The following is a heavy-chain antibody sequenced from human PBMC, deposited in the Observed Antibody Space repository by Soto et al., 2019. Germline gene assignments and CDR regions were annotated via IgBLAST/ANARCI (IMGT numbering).Heavy chain of an antibody. V-gene: IGHV1-69*13. D-gene: IGHD6-13*01. CDR2: IIPIFGTA. J-gene: IGHJ5*02. CDR3: ATQTDSGIAALTKDNWFDP. CDR1: GGTFSSYA. Sequence: VASVKVSCKASGGTFSSYAISWVRQAPGQGLEWMGGIIPIFGTANYAQKFQGRVTITADESTSTAYMELSSLRSEDTAVYYCATQTDSGIAALTKDNWFDPWGQGTLVTVSS.